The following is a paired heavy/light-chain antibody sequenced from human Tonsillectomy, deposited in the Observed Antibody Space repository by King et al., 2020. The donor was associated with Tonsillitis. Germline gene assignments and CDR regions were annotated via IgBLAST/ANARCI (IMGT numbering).Light chain of an antibody. CDR2: EAS. V-gene: IGKV1-5*03. CDR3: QQYYSYWT. Sequence: DIQMTQSPSTLSASVGDRVTITCRASQSISWWLAWYQQKPGKAPKVLIYEASTLESGVPSRFSGSGSGTEFTLAISSLQPEDFATYYCQQYYSYWTFGQGTKVEIK. CDR1: QSISWW. J-gene: IGKJ1*01.
Heavy chain of an antibody. CDR1: GFTFSSYG. CDR3: AKVSGFLTGSSPTYFHH. Sequence: QVQLVESGGGVVQPGRSLRLSCAASGFTFSSYGMHWVRQAPGRGLDWVAVISYDGSNKYYADSVTGRFTISRDNSKNTVYLQMNSLRADDTGVYYCAKVSGFLTGSSPTYFHHWGQGTLVTVSS. D-gene: IGHD3-9*01. J-gene: IGHJ4*02. V-gene: IGHV3-30*18. CDR2: ISYDGSNK.